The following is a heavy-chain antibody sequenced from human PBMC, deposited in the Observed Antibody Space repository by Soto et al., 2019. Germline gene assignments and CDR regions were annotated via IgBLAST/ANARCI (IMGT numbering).Heavy chain of an antibody. D-gene: IGHD4-17*01. J-gene: IGHJ4*02. CDR3: AKDRYGDYGGIDY. Sequence: EVPLLESGGGLVQPGGSLRLSCAASGFTFSTYAMIWVRQAPGKGLEWVSVITGSGGSTYYADSVKGRFTISRDTSKNPLFLQMTSLRAEDTAVYYCAKDRYGDYGGIDYWGQGTMVTVSS. CDR1: GFTFSTYA. V-gene: IGHV3-23*01. CDR2: ITGSGGST.